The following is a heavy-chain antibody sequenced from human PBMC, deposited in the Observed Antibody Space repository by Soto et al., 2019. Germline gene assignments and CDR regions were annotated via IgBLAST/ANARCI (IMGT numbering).Heavy chain of an antibody. D-gene: IGHD2-2*01. CDR1: GYTFSNYG. V-gene: IGHV1-18*01. Sequence: ASVKVSCKTSGYTFSNYGITWVRQAPGQPLEWLGWISLYSDGTNYAQKFQGRVSMTTDTSTTTAYMELRSLRSEDTAVYYCARVVKGAEAWFGPWGQGTRGTVSS. CDR3: ARVVKGAEAWFGP. J-gene: IGHJ5*02. CDR2: ISLYSDGT.